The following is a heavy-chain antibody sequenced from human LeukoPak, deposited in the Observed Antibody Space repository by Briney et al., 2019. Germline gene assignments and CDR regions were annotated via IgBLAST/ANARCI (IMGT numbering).Heavy chain of an antibody. V-gene: IGHV3-30*18. CDR3: AKDQSRYSGYGTFDY. D-gene: IGHD5-12*01. CDR2: ISYDGSNE. CDR1: GFTFSSYG. J-gene: IGHJ4*02. Sequence: PGRSLRLSCVASGFTFSSYGMHWVRQAPGKGLEWVAVISYDGSNEYYADSVKGRFTFSRDNSKNTLYLQMNSLRAEDTAVYYCAKDQSRYSGYGTFDYWGQGTLVTVSS.